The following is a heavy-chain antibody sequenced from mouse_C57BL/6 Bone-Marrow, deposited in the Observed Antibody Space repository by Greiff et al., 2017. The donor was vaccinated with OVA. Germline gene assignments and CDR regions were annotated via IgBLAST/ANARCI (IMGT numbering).Heavy chain of an antibody. J-gene: IGHJ3*01. D-gene: IGHD4-1*02. V-gene: IGHV1-81*01. CDR2: IHPRSGNT. Sequence: QVQLKQSGAELARPGASVKLSCKASGYTFTSYGISWVKQRTGQGLEWIGEIHPRSGNTYYNEKFKGKATLTADKSSSTAYMELRSLTSEDSAVYFCARANWAWFAYWGQGTLVTVSA. CDR1: GYTFTSYG. CDR3: ARANWAWFAY.